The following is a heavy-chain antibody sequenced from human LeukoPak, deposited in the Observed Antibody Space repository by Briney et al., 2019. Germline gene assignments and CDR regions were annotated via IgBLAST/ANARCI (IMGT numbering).Heavy chain of an antibody. CDR1: AFTFSRSW. Sequence: HPGGSLRLSCAASAFTFSRSWMTWVRQAPGKWLEWVATINVDGSDIHYVDYVKGRFNISRDKAKNPLYMQLNSLRGEDTAVYYCARAPLAGRNFMNSFDYWGQGTLVTVSS. J-gene: IGHJ4*02. V-gene: IGHV3-7*01. CDR2: INVDGSDI. CDR3: ARAPLAGRNFMNSFDY. D-gene: IGHD4-23*01.